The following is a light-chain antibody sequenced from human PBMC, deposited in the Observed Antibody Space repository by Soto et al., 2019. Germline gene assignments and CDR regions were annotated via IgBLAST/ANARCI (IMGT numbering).Light chain of an antibody. CDR3: QSYDSSLSGVV. J-gene: IGLJ2*01. CDR1: SSNIGANYD. Sequence: QSVLTQPPSVSGAPGQGVTISCTGSSSNIGANYDVHWYQQFPGTAPKLLIYGNNNRPSGVPDRFSGSKSGTSASLAITGLQAEDEADYYCQSYDSSLSGVVFGGGTKLTVL. V-gene: IGLV1-40*01. CDR2: GNN.